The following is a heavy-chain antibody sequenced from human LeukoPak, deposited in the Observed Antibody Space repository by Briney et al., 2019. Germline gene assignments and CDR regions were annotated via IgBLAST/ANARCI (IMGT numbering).Heavy chain of an antibody. V-gene: IGHV3-48*02. CDR1: GFTFSAYT. Sequence: PGGSLRLSCAASGFTFSAYTMNWVRPAPGKGVEWVSYISSTGNTIYYADSVRGRFTISRDSAKNSLSLQMDSLRDEDTAVYYCARELGYYGSGSYSPSYYYYGMDVWGQGTTVTVSS. J-gene: IGHJ6*02. CDR3: ARELGYYGSGSYSPSYYYYGMDV. CDR2: ISSTGNTI. D-gene: IGHD3-10*01.